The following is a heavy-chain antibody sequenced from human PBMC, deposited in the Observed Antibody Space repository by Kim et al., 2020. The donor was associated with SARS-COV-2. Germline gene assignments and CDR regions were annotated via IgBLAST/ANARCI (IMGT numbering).Heavy chain of an antibody. D-gene: IGHD3-10*01. CDR3: AREQDGSGSYSSDAFDI. V-gene: IGHV4-31*03. CDR2: IYYSGST. Sequence: SETLSLTCTVSGGSISSGGYYWSWIRQHPGKGLEWIGYIYYSGSTYYNPSLKSRVTISVDTSKNQFSLKLSSVTAADTAVYYCAREQDGSGSYSSDAFDIWGQGTMVTVSS. CDR1: GGSISSGGYY. J-gene: IGHJ3*02.